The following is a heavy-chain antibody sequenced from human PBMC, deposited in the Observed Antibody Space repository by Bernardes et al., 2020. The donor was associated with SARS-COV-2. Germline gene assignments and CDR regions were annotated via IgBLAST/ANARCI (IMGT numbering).Heavy chain of an antibody. D-gene: IGHD3-10*01. Sequence: GSLRLPCAASVFTFSSYAISWVRQAPGKGLEWVSDISGSGGSTYYADSVKGRFTISRDNSKNTLYLQMNSLRAEDTAVYYCAKNSDYYGSGSYYNLDYGGQGTLVTVSS. V-gene: IGHV3-23*01. CDR1: VFTFSSYA. CDR3: AKNSDYYGSGSYYNLDY. CDR2: ISGSGGST. J-gene: IGHJ4*02.